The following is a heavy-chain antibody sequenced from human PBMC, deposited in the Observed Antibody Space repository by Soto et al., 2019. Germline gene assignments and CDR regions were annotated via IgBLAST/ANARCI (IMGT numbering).Heavy chain of an antibody. J-gene: IGHJ4*02. CDR3: ARSRDGYNFVGDC. Sequence: EVQLVESGGGLVQPGGSLRLSCAASGFTLSSYWMHWVRQAPGKGLVWVSRINIDGSSTSYADSVKGRFTISRDNAKNTLYLQVNSLRPEDTAVYYCARSRDGYNFVGDCWGQGTLVTVSS. CDR1: GFTLSSYW. CDR2: INIDGSST. D-gene: IGHD5-12*01. V-gene: IGHV3-74*01.